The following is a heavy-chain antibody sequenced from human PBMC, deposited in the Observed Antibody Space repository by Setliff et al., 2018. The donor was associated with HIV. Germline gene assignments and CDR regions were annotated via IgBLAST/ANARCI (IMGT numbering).Heavy chain of an antibody. V-gene: IGHV1-69*13. CDR2: IIPIFGTA. CDR1: GGTFSSYA. J-gene: IGHJ4*02. CDR3: ASGSHGEGATDY. Sequence: ASVKVSCKASGGTFSSYAISWVRQAPGQGLEWMGGIIPIFGTASYAQKFQGRVTITADESTNTAYMELSSLRPEDTAVYYCASGSHGEGATDYWGLGTLVTVSS. D-gene: IGHD1-26*01.